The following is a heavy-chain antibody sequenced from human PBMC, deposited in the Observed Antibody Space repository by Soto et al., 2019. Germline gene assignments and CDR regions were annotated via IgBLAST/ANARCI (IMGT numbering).Heavy chain of an antibody. CDR2: IKQDGNDL. J-gene: IGHJ6*03. Sequence: EVQLVESGGGLVQPGGSLRLSCAASGFTFSSYWMSWVRQAPEKGLEWVTNIKQDGNDLYFVDSVKGRFTISRDNAKNSLYLRMSSQRGKDTGVYYCARPIFRVVTHSSYMDVWGKGTTVTLSS. CDR1: GFTFSSYW. V-gene: IGHV3-7*01. CDR3: ARPIFRVVTHSSYMDV. D-gene: IGHD3-3*01.